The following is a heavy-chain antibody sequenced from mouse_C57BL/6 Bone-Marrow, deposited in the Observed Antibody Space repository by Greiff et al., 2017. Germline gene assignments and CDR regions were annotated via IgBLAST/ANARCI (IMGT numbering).Heavy chain of an antibody. Sequence: EVKLMVSGGGLVKPGGSLKLSCAVSGFTFSDYGMHWVRQAPETGLEWVAYISSGCSTVYYADTAMGRFLTSRHNTKNTLFLQMTGQGSEDTAMYYCARASGSSPWYFDVWGTGTTVTVSS. CDR3: ARASGSSPWYFDV. CDR1: GFTFSDYG. J-gene: IGHJ1*03. CDR2: ISSGCSTV. V-gene: IGHV5-17*01. D-gene: IGHD1-1*01.